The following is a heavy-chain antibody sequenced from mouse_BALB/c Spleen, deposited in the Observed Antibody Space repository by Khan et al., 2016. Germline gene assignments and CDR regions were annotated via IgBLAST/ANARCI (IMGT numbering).Heavy chain of an antibody. V-gene: IGHV9-2-1*01. CDR2: INTETGEP. D-gene: IGHD1-1*02. CDR1: GYTFTDYS. J-gene: IGHJ4*01. CDR3: AIWGYGSDSAMDY. Sequence: QIQLVQSGPELKKPGETVKISCKASGYTFTDYSMHWVKRVPGKGLKWMGWINTETGEPTYADDFKGRFAFSLETYASTAYLQINNLKNEDTATXFCAIWGYGSDSAMDYSCQVTSFTVSS.